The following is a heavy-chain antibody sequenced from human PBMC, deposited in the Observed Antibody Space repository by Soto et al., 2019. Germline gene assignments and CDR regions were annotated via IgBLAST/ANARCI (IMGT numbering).Heavy chain of an antibody. CDR3: VRRHVSATGIDWFDP. Sequence: ASVKVSCKASGYTFTSYGIHWVRQAPGQRLEWMGWINAANGDTKYSPKFQGRVTITRDTSARTAYMELRSLRSEDTAVYYCVRRHVSATGIDWFDPWGQGTLVTVSS. J-gene: IGHJ5*02. CDR2: INAANGDT. D-gene: IGHD6-13*01. CDR1: GYTFTSYG. V-gene: IGHV1-3*01.